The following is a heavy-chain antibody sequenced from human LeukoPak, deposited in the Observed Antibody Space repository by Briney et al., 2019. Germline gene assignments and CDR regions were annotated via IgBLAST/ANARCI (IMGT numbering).Heavy chain of an antibody. CDR1: GFTFNNYG. Sequence: PGRSLRLSCAASGFTFNNYGMHWVRQAPGKGLEWLTLTSNDGSDKYYADSVKGRFTISRDNSKNTLYLQMNSLSPEDTAVYYCANLVGAVDCWGQGTLVIVSS. V-gene: IGHV3-30*18. J-gene: IGHJ4*02. CDR2: TSNDGSDK. D-gene: IGHD1-26*01. CDR3: ANLVGAVDC.